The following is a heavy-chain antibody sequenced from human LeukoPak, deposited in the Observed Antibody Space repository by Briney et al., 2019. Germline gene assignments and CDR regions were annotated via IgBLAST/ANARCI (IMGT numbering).Heavy chain of an antibody. CDR3: ATETNGRHYDY. D-gene: IGHD1-14*01. Sequence: GGSLRLSCTASGLTFSTSGFNWVRQAPGKGLEWVASIGPTGSHRYHADSIKGRFTISRDNANNFLYLQMNSLRAEDTAVYYCATETNGRHYDYWGQGTLLTVSS. CDR1: GLTFSTSG. CDR2: IGPTGSHR. J-gene: IGHJ4*02. V-gene: IGHV3-21*06.